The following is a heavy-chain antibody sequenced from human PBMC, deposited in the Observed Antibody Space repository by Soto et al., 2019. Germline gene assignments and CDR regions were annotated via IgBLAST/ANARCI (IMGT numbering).Heavy chain of an antibody. CDR3: AKSGYSYGYYFDY. Sequence: GGSLRLSCAASGFTFSSYAMSWVRQAPGKGLEWVSGISPSGGSTYYADSVKGRFTISRDNSKNTLYLQMNSLRAEDTAVYYCAKSGYSYGYYFDYWGQGTLVTVSS. J-gene: IGHJ4*02. D-gene: IGHD5-18*01. CDR1: GFTFSSYA. CDR2: ISPSGGST. V-gene: IGHV3-23*01.